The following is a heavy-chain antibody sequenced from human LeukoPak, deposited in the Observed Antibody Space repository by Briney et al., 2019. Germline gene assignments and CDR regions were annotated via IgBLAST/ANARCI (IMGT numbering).Heavy chain of an antibody. J-gene: IGHJ4*02. CDR3: ARAEWLPNKMFDY. D-gene: IGHD5-12*01. Sequence: SETLSLTCAVSGYSISSGYCWGWIRQPPGKGLEWIGSIYHSGSTYYNPSLKSRVTISVDTSKNQFSLKLSSVTAADTAVYYCARAEWLPNKMFDYWGQGTLVTVSS. CDR1: GYSISSGYC. CDR2: IYHSGST. V-gene: IGHV4-38-2*01.